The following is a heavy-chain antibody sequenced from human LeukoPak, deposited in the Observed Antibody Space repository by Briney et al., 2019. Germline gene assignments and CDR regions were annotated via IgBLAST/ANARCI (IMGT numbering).Heavy chain of an antibody. CDR3: ATSILRYFDYFDY. J-gene: IGHJ4*02. D-gene: IGHD3-9*01. V-gene: IGHV5-51*01. Sequence: GESLKISCKGSGYDFTSHWIGWVRQMPGKGLEWMGIIYPGDSDTRYSPSFQGQVTISADKSISTAYLQWSSLKASDTAVYYCATSILRYFDYFDYWGQGTLVTVSS. CDR2: IYPGDSDT. CDR1: GYDFTSHW.